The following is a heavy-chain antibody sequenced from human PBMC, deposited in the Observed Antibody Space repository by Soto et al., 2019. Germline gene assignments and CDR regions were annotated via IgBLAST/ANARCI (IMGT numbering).Heavy chain of an antibody. V-gene: IGHV3-23*01. CDR2: ISGSGGST. CDR3: AKGKGTVTPYYYYYYMDV. CDR1: GFTFSSYA. Sequence: LGGSLRLSCAASGFTFSSYAMSWVRQAPGKGLEWVSAISGSGGSTYYADSVKGRFTISRDNSKNTLYLQMNSLRAEDTAVYYCAKGKGTVTPYYYYYYMDVWGKGTTVTVSS. D-gene: IGHD4-17*01. J-gene: IGHJ6*03.